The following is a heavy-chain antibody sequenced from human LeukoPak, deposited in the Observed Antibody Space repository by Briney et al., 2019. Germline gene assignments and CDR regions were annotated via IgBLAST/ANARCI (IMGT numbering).Heavy chain of an antibody. V-gene: IGHV1-2*02. CDR3: ARDSSDILTGYYHF. J-gene: IGHJ4*02. CDR1: GYSFNDYY. D-gene: IGHD3-9*01. CDR2: INPNSGRT. Sequence: ASVKVSCKTSGYSFNDYYLHWVRQAPGQGLEWMGWINPNSGRTHYAPKFQGRVTLTTDTSITTAYMELSGLISGDTALYYCARDSSDILTGYYHFWGQGTLVTVSS.